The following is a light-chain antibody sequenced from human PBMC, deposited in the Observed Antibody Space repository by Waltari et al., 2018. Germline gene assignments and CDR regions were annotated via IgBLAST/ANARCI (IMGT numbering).Light chain of an antibody. Sequence: DIQMTQSPPSLSASEGDRVIITCRASQNVGKFLNWFQQHTGRAPKLLIFGASTLPSGVPARVIGTGSGADVTLTISSLQPEDVATYDCQKTYTMPHTFGLGTKLEMK. J-gene: IGKJ2*01. CDR1: QNVGKF. CDR3: QKTYTMPHT. CDR2: GAS. V-gene: IGKV1-39*01.